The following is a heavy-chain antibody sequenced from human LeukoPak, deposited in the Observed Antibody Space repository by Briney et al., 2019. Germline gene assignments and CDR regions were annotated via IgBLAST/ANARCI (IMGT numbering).Heavy chain of an antibody. Sequence: ASVKVSCKASGCTFTSYAISWVRQAPGQGLEWMGWISAYNGNTNYAQKLQGRVTMTTDTSTSTAYMELRSLRSDDTAVYYCARDPGQNWYFDLWGRGTLVTVSS. V-gene: IGHV1-18*01. CDR1: GCTFTSYA. CDR3: ARDPGQNWYFDL. CDR2: ISAYNGNT. J-gene: IGHJ2*01.